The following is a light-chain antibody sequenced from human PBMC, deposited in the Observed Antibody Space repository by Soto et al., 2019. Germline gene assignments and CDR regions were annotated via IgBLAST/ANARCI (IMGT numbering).Light chain of an antibody. CDR1: QDIRSY. Sequence: DIQMTQSPSSLSASGGDRVAITCRASQDIRSYLACYQQNPGKVHMLLIYAASTLQSGVPSRFSGSGSVTDFTLTISILQPADVATYYCQKYNSAPFTFGTGTKVDI. V-gene: IGKV1-27*01. J-gene: IGKJ3*01. CDR3: QKYNSAPFT. CDR2: AAS.